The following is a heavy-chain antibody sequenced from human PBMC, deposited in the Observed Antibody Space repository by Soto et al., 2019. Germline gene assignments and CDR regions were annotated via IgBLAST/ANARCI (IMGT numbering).Heavy chain of an antibody. CDR3: HTMRAPLDT. CDR2: ISSNGGST. Sequence: GGPLRLSCSASVFTFSSYAMHWVRQAPGKGLEYASAISSNGGSTYYADSVTGRFTISRDNSKNTLYLQMSSLRAEDTAVYHCHTMRAPLDTWGQGTTVTVSS. V-gene: IGHV3-64D*08. D-gene: IGHD3-22*01. CDR1: VFTFSSYA. J-gene: IGHJ3*02.